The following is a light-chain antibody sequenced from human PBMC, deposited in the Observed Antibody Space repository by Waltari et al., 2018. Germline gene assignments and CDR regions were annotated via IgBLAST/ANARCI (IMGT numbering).Light chain of an antibody. CDR2: AAS. J-gene: IGKJ2*01. Sequence: DVQMTQSPSSLSASVGDRVTITSRARQSISSDFNRYQQKPGTAPKLLIYAASSWQTGVPSRFSGSGSGTYFTLTISSLQPEDFAIFYCQQSFSTPYTFGQGTNLDIK. CDR1: QSISSD. V-gene: IGKV1-39*01. CDR3: QQSFSTPYT.